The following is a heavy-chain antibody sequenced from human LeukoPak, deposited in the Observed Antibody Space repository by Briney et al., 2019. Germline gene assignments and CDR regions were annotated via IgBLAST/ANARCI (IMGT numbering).Heavy chain of an antibody. CDR2: INSDGSST. CDR1: GFTFSSYW. J-gene: IGHJ4*02. Sequence: GGSLRLSCAASGFTFSSYWMHWVRQAPGKGLVWVSRINSDGSSTSYADSVKGRFTISRDNAKNALYLQMNSLRAEDTAVYYCARGHIVVLTAPDYWGQGTLVTVSS. V-gene: IGHV3-74*01. CDR3: ARGHIVVLTAPDY. D-gene: IGHD2-21*01.